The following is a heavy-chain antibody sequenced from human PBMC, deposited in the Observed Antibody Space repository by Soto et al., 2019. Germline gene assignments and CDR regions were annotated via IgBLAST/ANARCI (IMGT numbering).Heavy chain of an antibody. J-gene: IGHJ4*02. CDR1: GFTFSSYS. D-gene: IGHD2-15*01. V-gene: IGHV3-48*02. CDR2: ISSSSSTI. CDR3: ARDDGGWSRASDY. Sequence: EVQLVESGGGLVQPGGSLRLSCAASGFTFSSYSMNWVRQAPGKGREWVSYISSSSSTIYYADSVKGRFNISSDNAKNSLYLQMNSLRDEDTAVYYCARDDGGWSRASDYWGQGTLGHVSS.